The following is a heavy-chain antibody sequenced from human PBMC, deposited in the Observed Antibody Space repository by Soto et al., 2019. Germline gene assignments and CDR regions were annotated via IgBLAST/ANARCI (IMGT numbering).Heavy chain of an antibody. CDR1: EFTFSGCG. V-gene: IGHV3-33*01. D-gene: IGHD2-15*01. J-gene: IGHJ4*02. Sequence: GGSLRLSCAAGEFTFSGCGMHWVRQAPGKGLEWVAVIWYDGSNKYYADSVKGRFTISRDNSKNTLYLQMNSLRAEDTAVYYCARDFGWYTVQYYFDYWGQGTLVTVSS. CDR2: IWYDGSNK. CDR3: ARDFGWYTVQYYFDY.